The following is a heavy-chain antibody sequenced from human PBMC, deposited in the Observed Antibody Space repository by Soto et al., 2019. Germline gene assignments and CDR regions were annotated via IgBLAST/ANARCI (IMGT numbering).Heavy chain of an antibody. CDR1: GYTFTSYA. CDR2: INAGNGNT. CDR3: ARVQNGGKQWLVYYFDY. V-gene: IGHV1-3*01. J-gene: IGHJ4*02. D-gene: IGHD6-19*01. Sequence: ASVKVSCKASGYTFTSYAMHWVRQAPGQRLEWMGWINAGNGNTKYSQKFQGRVTITRDTSASTAYMELSSLRSEDTAVYYCARVQNGGKQWLVYYFDYWGQGTLVTVSS.